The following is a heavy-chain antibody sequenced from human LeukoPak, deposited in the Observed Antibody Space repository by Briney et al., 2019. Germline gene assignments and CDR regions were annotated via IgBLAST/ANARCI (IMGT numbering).Heavy chain of an antibody. V-gene: IGHV3-7*01. CDR2: IDQDGSEK. CDR3: ARHGRSARAHWYFDL. Sequence: GGSLRLSCAASGFTFNSYWMSWVRQAPGKGLEWVANIDQDGSEKYYVDSVKGRFTISRDNAKNSLYLQMNSLRAEDTAVYYCARHGRSARAHWYFDLWGRGTLVTVSS. J-gene: IGHJ2*01. D-gene: IGHD2-8*01. CDR1: GFTFNSYW.